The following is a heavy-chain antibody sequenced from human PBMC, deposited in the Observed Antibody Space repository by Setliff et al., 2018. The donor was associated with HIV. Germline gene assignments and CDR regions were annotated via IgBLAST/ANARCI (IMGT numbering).Heavy chain of an antibody. CDR3: ARGRSGYDTGWFDP. CDR2: MNPNSGNT. Sequence: ASVKVSCKTSGYTFTSYDINWVRQATGQGLEWMGWMNPNSGNTGYAQKFQGRVTMTRNTSISTAYMELSSLRSEDTAVYYCARGRSGYDTGWFDPWGQGTMVTVSS. D-gene: IGHD5-12*01. J-gene: IGHJ5*01. V-gene: IGHV1-8*01. CDR1: GYTFTSYD.